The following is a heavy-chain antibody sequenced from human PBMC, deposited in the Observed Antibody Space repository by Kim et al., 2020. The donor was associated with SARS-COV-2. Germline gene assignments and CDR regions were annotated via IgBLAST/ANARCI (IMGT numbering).Heavy chain of an antibody. J-gene: IGHJ6*02. Sequence: AQKFQGRVTMTRDTSTSTVYMELSSLRSEDTAVYYCARDELPRIQGGMDVWGQGTTVTVSS. V-gene: IGHV1-46*01. D-gene: IGHD5-18*01. CDR3: ARDELPRIQGGMDV.